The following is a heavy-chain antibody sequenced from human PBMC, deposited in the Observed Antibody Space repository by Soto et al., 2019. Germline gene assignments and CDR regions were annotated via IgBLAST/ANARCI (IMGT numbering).Heavy chain of an antibody. V-gene: IGHV3-21*01. D-gene: IGHD1-1*01. CDR2: ISSTSKNM. CDR1: GFTFSDYS. Sequence: EVQLVESGGGLVKPGGSLRLSCTASGFTFSDYSINWVRQAPGKGLEWVSSISSTSKNMNYADSVKGRFTISRDNAKNSLSLQLNSPRAANTAVYICARDHGDGESNCWSLDSWGQGALVTVSS. CDR3: ARDHGDGESNCWSLDS. J-gene: IGHJ5*01.